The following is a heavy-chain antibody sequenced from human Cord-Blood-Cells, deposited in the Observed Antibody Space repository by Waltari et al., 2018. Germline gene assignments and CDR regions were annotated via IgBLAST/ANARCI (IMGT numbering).Heavy chain of an antibody. CDR1: GFTFSSYS. Sequence: EVQLVESRGGLVKPGGSLRLSCAASGFTFSSYSMNWVRQAPGKGLEWVSSISSSSSYIYYADSVKGRFTISRDNAKNSLYLQMNSLRAEDTAVYYCARGYCTNGVCYFDYWGQGTLVTVSS. CDR2: ISSSSSYI. J-gene: IGHJ4*02. CDR3: ARGYCTNGVCYFDY. D-gene: IGHD2-8*01. V-gene: IGHV3-21*01.